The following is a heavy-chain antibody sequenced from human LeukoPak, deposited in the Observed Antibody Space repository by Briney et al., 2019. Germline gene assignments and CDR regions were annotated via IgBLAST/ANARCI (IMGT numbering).Heavy chain of an antibody. CDR3: ARDETYADFWSGSTEGAKGYYLDY. D-gene: IGHD3-3*01. CDR1: GGSISSYY. CDR2: IYHSGRT. J-gene: IGHJ4*02. V-gene: IGHV4-38-2*02. Sequence: KPSETLSLTCTVSGGSISSYYWGWIRQPPGKGLEWIGSIYHSGRTYYNPSLKSRVTISVDTSKDQFSLKLGSVTAADTAVYFCARDETYADFWSGSTEGAKGYYLDYWVQGILVTV.